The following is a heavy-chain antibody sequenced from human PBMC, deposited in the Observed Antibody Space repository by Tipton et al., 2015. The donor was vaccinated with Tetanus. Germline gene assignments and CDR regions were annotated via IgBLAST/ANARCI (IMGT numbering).Heavy chain of an antibody. J-gene: IGHJ4*02. CDR2: MYSGGDT. D-gene: IGHD2/OR15-2a*01. V-gene: IGHV3-53*01. CDR3: AKEDRRRAEYYFDF. CDR1: GFIVSSHY. Sequence: SLRLSCAVSGFIVSSHYMSWVRQAPGKGLEWVSVMYSGGDTYYVDSVKGRFSISRDNAKNTLYLQMNSLRVEDTAVYFCAKEDRRRAEYYFDFWGQGTLVAVSS.